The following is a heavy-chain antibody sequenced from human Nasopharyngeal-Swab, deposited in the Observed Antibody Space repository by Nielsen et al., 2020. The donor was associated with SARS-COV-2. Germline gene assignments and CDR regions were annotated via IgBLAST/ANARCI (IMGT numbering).Heavy chain of an antibody. CDR1: GFTFSSYG. CDR3: VRGYGDYGMDV. Sequence: GESLKISCAASGFTFSSYGMHWVRQAPGKGLEWVAVIWYDGSNKYYADSVKGRFTISRDNSKNTLYLQMNSLRAEDTAVYYCVRGYGDYGMDVWGQGTTVTVSS. CDR2: IWYDGSNK. D-gene: IGHD4-17*01. V-gene: IGHV3-33*01. J-gene: IGHJ6*02.